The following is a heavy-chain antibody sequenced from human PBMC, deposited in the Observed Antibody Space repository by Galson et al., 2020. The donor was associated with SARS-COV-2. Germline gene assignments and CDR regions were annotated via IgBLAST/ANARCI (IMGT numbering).Heavy chain of an antibody. J-gene: IGHJ6*02. V-gene: IGHV1-18*01. CDR3: ARGPPNYDFWTDDFYYYGVDV. CDR1: GYTLTNYG. Sequence: ASVKVSCEASGYTLTNYGVSWVRQAPGQAFEWMGWTSAYNGNTNYDQKFQDRVTMTTDTYTNTAHMELRSLRSDDTAVYYCARGPPNYDFWTDDFYYYGVDVWGQGTTVTVSS. D-gene: IGHD3-3*01. CDR2: TSAYNGNT.